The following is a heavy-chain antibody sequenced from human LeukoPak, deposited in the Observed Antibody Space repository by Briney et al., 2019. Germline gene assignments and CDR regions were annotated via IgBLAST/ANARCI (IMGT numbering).Heavy chain of an antibody. D-gene: IGHD3-22*01. V-gene: IGHV3-21*01. CDR2: ISSGSSYI. CDR1: GFTFSTYT. CDR3: ASSRYDSSGYYGIIAY. J-gene: IGHJ4*02. Sequence: PGGSLRLSCAASGFTFSTYTMNWVRQAPGKGLEWVSSISSGSSYIYYADSVKGRFTISRDNAKNSLYLQMNSLRAEDTAVYYCASSRYDSSGYYGIIAYWGQGTLVTVSS.